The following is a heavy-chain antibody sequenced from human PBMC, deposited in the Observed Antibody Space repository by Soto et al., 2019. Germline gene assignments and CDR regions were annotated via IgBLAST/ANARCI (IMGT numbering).Heavy chain of an antibody. CDR1: GYTFTSYG. D-gene: IGHD3-10*01. V-gene: IGHV1-18*01. Sequence: ASVKVSCKASGYTFTSYGISWVRQAPGQGLEWMGWISAYNGNTNYAQKLQGRVTMTRDTSISTAYMELSRLRSDDTAVYYCARDLTITMVRGVIPYYYGMDVWGQGTTVTVSS. CDR3: ARDLTITMVRGVIPYYYGMDV. J-gene: IGHJ6*02. CDR2: ISAYNGNT.